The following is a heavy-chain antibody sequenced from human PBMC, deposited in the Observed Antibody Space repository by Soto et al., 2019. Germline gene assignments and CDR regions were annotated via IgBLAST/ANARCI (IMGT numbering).Heavy chain of an antibody. J-gene: IGHJ6*02. V-gene: IGHV5-51*01. CDR1: DTTHW. Sequence: PGGSLKISCKGSDTTHWIGWVRQKPGKGLEWMGIIYPGDSDTKYSPSFQGQVTISVDKSISTAYLHWSSLKASDTATYYCARLVNYYFGMDVWGLGTTVTVSS. CDR2: IYPGDSDT. CDR3: ARLVNYYFGMDV.